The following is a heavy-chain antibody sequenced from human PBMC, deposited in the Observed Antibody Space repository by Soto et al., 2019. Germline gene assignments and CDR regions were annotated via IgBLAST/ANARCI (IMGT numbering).Heavy chain of an antibody. CDR2: IDINRGDV. CDR1: GHTSTHNG. Sequence: ASVKVSCKASGHTSTHNGISWVRRAPGQGLEWMGWIDINRGDVNHAPKFQGRVTLTTDTSTTTAYMELRSLRLDDTAVYFCATDDMNRGRFDYWGHGTLVTVSS. J-gene: IGHJ4*01. V-gene: IGHV1-18*01. CDR3: ATDDMNRGRFDY.